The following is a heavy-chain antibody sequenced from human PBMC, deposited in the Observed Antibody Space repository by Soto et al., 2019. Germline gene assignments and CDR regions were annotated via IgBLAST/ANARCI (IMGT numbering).Heavy chain of an antibody. D-gene: IGHD2-15*01. V-gene: IGHV3-23*01. CDR2: ISGSGGGT. CDR1: GFTFSSYA. CDR3: AKKGFCSGGSCYAFDF. Sequence: EVQLLESGGGLVQPGGSLRLSCAASGFTFSSYAMSWVRQAPGKGLEWVSAISGSGGGTYYADSVKGRFTISRDDSKKTLFLQVNSLRVEDTAVYYCAKKGFCSGGSCYAFDFWGQGTLVTVSS. J-gene: IGHJ4*02.